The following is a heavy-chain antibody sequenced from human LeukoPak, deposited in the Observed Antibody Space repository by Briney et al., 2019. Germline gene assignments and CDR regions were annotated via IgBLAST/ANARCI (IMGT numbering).Heavy chain of an antibody. Sequence: ASVKVSCKASGYTFTGYYMHWVRQAPGQGLEWMGWINPNSGGTNYAQKFQGRVTMTRDTSISTAYMELSRLRSDDTAVYYCARGRITFGGVIVQGFDYWGQGTLVTVSS. J-gene: IGHJ4*02. CDR1: GYTFTGYY. CDR3: ARGRITFGGVIVQGFDY. CDR2: INPNSGGT. D-gene: IGHD3-16*02. V-gene: IGHV1-2*02.